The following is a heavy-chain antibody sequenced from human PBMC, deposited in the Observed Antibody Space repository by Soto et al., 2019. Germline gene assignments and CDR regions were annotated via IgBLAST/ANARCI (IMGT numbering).Heavy chain of an antibody. J-gene: IGHJ4*02. CDR1: GGSISSSSYY. CDR3: ARLKSRGSRSVFDY. CDR2: IYYSGCT. V-gene: IGHV4-39*01. Sequence: SETLSLTCTVSGGSISSSSYYWGWIRQPPGKGLEWIGSIYYSGCTYYNPSLKSRVTISVDTSKNQFSLKLSSVTAADTAVYYCARLKSRGSRSVFDYWGQGTLVTVSS. D-gene: IGHD2-2*01.